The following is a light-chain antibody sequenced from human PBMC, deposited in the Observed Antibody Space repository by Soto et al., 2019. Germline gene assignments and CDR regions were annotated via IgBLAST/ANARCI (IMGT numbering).Light chain of an antibody. Sequence: QSVLTQPASVSGSPGQAITISCTGTSSDVGSYNLVSWYQQYPGKAPKLMISEVSKRPSGVSNRFSGSKSGNTASLTISGLQAEDEADYYCCSYAGSITSAYVFGTGTKVTVL. CDR1: SSDVGSYNL. CDR3: CSYAGSITSAYV. J-gene: IGLJ1*01. V-gene: IGLV2-23*02. CDR2: EVS.